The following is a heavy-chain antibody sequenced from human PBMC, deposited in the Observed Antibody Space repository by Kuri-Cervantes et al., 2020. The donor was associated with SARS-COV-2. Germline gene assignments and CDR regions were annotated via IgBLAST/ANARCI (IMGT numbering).Heavy chain of an antibody. Sequence: ESLKISCTVSGGSISSSSYYWGWIRQPPGKGLEWIGSIYYSGSTYYNPSLKSRVTISVDTSKNQFSLKLSSVTAADTAVYYCARSIGGPNWFDPWGQGTLVTVSS. V-gene: IGHV4-39*01. J-gene: IGHJ5*02. CDR3: ARSIGGPNWFDP. CDR1: GGSISSSSYY. D-gene: IGHD3-10*01. CDR2: IYYSGST.